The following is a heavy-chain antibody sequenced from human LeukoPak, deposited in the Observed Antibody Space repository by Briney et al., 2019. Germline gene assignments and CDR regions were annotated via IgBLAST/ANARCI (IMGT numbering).Heavy chain of an antibody. CDR2: ISSSSSYI. J-gene: IGHJ4*02. CDR1: GFTFSSYS. CDR3: ARAPLGYCSGGSCYDLDY. Sequence: PGGALRLSCAASGFTFSSYSMNWVRQAPGKGLEWVSSISSSSSYIYYADSVKGRFTISRDNAKNSLYLQMNTLRAEDTAVYYCARAPLGYCSGGSCYDLDYWGQGTLVTVSS. D-gene: IGHD2-15*01. V-gene: IGHV3-21*01.